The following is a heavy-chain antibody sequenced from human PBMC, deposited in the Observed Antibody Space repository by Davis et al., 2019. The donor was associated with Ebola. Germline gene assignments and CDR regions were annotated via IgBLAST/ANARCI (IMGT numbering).Heavy chain of an antibody. J-gene: IGHJ4*02. CDR3: TTTTVTTDY. Sequence: GESLKISCAASGFTVSSYWMSWVRQASGKGLEWVGRIRSKANSYATAYAASVKGRFTISRDDSKNTAYLQMNSLKTEDTAVYYCTTTTVTTDYWGQGTLVTVSS. CDR1: GFTVSSYW. V-gene: IGHV3-73*01. D-gene: IGHD4-17*01. CDR2: IRSKANSYAT.